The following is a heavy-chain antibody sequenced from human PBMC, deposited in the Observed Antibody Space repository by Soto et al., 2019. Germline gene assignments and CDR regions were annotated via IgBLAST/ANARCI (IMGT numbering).Heavy chain of an antibody. CDR2: ISSSSSTI. J-gene: IGHJ4*02. D-gene: IGHD6-6*01. Sequence: GGSLRLSCAASGFTFSSYSMNWVRQAPGKGLEWVSYISSSSSTIYYADSVKGRFTISRDNAKNSLYLQMNSLRAEDTAVYYCSREGGGSSPSRPKYYFDYWGQGTLVTVSS. CDR3: SREGGGSSPSRPKYYFDY. V-gene: IGHV3-48*01. CDR1: GFTFSSYS.